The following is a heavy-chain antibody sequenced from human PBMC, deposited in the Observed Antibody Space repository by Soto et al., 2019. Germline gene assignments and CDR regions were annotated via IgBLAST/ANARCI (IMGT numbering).Heavy chain of an antibody. Sequence: ASVKVSCKASGYTFTSYGISWVRQAPGQGLEWMGWISAYNGNTNYAQKLQGRVTMTTDTSTSTAYMELRSLRSDDTAVYYCARDDIYDFWSGYFGGAAPYYYYYGMDVWGQGTTVTVSS. CDR2: ISAYNGNT. CDR3: ARDDIYDFWSGYFGGAAPYYYYYGMDV. J-gene: IGHJ6*02. V-gene: IGHV1-18*01. CDR1: GYTFTSYG. D-gene: IGHD3-3*01.